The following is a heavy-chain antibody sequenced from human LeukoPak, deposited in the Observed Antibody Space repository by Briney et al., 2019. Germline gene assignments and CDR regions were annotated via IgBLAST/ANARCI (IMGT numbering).Heavy chain of an antibody. Sequence: GGSLRLSCAASGFTFSSYNMHWVRQAPGKGLEWVAHIRYDGSDKSYADSVKGRFTVSRDNSKNTLYLHTTSLRSEDTAVYYCAQVYGSASGESIRFWGQGTLVTVSS. V-gene: IGHV3-30*02. J-gene: IGHJ4*02. CDR3: AQVYGSASGESIRF. D-gene: IGHD3-10*01. CDR2: IRYDGSDK. CDR1: GFTFSSYN.